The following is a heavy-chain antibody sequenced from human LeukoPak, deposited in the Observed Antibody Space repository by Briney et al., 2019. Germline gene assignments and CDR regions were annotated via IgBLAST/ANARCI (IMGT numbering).Heavy chain of an antibody. CDR2: IYYSGST. D-gene: IGHD6-6*01. CDR1: GGSISSSSYS. Sequence: SETLSLTCTVSGGSISSSSYSWGWIRQPPGKGLEWIGSIYYSGSTYYNPSLKSRVTISVDTSKNQFSLKLSSVTAADTAVYYCARLGSSSSVAFDIWGQGTMVTVSS. CDR3: ARLGSSSSVAFDI. J-gene: IGHJ3*02. V-gene: IGHV4-39*01.